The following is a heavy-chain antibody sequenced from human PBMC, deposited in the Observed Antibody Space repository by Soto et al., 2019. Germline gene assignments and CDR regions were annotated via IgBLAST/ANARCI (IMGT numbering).Heavy chain of an antibody. CDR1: GGSFRGYS. V-gene: IGHV4-34*01. CDR3: ARESHDILTGPPWVWYFDL. D-gene: IGHD3-9*01. Sequence: QVQLQQWGAGPLRPLGTLSLPGGVPGGSFRGYSWAGIRQPPGKGLEWIGEINDRGSINYNPSLKSRVSISVDTSKNHYSLNLRSVTAADTAVYYCARESHDILTGPPWVWYFDLWGRGTLVTVSS. CDR2: INDRGSI. J-gene: IGHJ2*01.